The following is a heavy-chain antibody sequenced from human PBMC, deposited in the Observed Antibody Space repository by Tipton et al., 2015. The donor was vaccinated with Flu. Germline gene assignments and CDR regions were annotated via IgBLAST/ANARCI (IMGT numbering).Heavy chain of an antibody. J-gene: IGHJ6*02. CDR3: ASLRVAPGMDV. CDR1: GFTFSSYG. D-gene: IGHD2-15*01. CDR2: IWYDGSNK. Sequence: SLRLSCAASGFTFSSYGMHWVRQAPGKGLEWVAVIWYDGSNKYYADPVKGRFTISRDNSKNTLYLQMNSLRAEDTAVYYCASLRVAPGMDVWGQGTTVTVSS. V-gene: IGHV3-33*01.